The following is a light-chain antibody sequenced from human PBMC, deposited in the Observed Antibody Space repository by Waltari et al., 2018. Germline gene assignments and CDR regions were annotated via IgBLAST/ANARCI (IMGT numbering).Light chain of an antibody. CDR3: QQYYSTPRT. V-gene: IGKV4-1*01. J-gene: IGKJ1*01. Sequence: DIVMTQSPDSLAVSLGERATINCKSSQSVLYSSNNKNYLAWYQQKPGQPPKLLIYWAPTRASGVPDRFSGSGSGTDFTLTISSLQAEDVAVYYCQQYYSTPRTFGQGTKVEIK. CDR1: QSVLYSSNNKNY. CDR2: WAP.